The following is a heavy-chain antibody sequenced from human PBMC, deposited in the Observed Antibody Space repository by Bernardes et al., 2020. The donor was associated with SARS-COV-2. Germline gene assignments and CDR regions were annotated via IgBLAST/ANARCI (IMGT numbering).Heavy chain of an antibody. CDR2: IYYSGST. D-gene: IGHD4-4*01. J-gene: IGHJ4*02. Sequence: SETLSLTCTVSGGSISSYYWNWIRQPPGKGLEWIGNIYYSGSTNYNPSLKSRVTISVDTSKNQFSLKLSSVTAADTAVYYCARGVGYSNYAFWGQGTLVTVSS. CDR1: GGSISSYY. CDR3: ARGVGYSNYAF. V-gene: IGHV4-59*01.